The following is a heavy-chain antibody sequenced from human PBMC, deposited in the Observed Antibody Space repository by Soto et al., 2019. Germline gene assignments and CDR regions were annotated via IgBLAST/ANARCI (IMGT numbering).Heavy chain of an antibody. J-gene: IGHJ4*02. CDR1: GFTFSNDW. Sequence: EVQVVESGGGLVQPGGSLRLSCAASGFTFSNDWMTWVRQAAGKGLEWVANIKEDGSEKYYADSVKGRFTISRDNAKNSLYPQMSNLRAEDAAGYCCRRDVGDSWGQGTLVTVSS. CDR3: RRDVGDS. D-gene: IGHD2-15*01. V-gene: IGHV3-7*01. CDR2: IKEDGSEK.